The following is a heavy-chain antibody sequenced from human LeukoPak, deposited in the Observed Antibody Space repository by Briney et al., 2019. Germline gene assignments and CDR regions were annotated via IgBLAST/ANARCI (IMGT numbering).Heavy chain of an antibody. V-gene: IGHV3-21*01. D-gene: IGHD5-18*01. Sequence: PGGSLRLSCAASGFVVNDYYMNWIRLAPGKGLEWVSSISSSSTYIYYADSVKGRFTISRDNAKNSLYLQMNSLRVEDTAVYYCAREPTAMILWGQGTLVTVSS. CDR1: GFVVNDYY. CDR3: AREPTAMIL. J-gene: IGHJ4*02. CDR2: ISSSSTYI.